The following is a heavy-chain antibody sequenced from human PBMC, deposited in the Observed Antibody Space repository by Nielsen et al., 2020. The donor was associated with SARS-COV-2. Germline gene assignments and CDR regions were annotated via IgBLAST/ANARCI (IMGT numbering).Heavy chain of an antibody. CDR2: IDPSDSYT. D-gene: IGHD6-19*01. J-gene: IGHJ6*02. V-gene: IGHV5-10-1*01. CDR3: ARLAGDYYYYYGMDV. CDR1: GYSFTSYW. Sequence: GESLKISCLGSGYSFTSYWISWVRQMPGKGLEWMGRIDPSDSYTNYSPSFQGHVTISADKSISTAYLQWSSLKASDTAMYYCARLAGDYYYYYGMDVWGQGTTVTVSS.